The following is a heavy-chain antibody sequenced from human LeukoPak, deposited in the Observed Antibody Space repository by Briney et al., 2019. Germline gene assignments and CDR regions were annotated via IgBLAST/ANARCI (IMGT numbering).Heavy chain of an antibody. Sequence: GGSLRLSCSASGLTVSSNYMSWVRQAPGKGLEWVSVIYSGGSTYYADSVKGRFTISRDNSKDTLYLQMNSLRAEDTAVYYCARVLSSSPVMDVWGKGTTVTISS. D-gene: IGHD6-13*01. CDR3: ARVLSSSPVMDV. V-gene: IGHV3-66*01. J-gene: IGHJ6*03. CDR2: IYSGGST. CDR1: GLTVSSNY.